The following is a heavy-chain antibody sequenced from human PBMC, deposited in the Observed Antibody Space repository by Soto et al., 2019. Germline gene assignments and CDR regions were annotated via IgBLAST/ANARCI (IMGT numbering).Heavy chain of an antibody. CDR3: ARVNCSTPYCYYYGLGV. V-gene: IGHV1-18*01. J-gene: IGHJ6*02. CDR1: GYTFTSYG. CDR2: ISAYNGNT. D-gene: IGHD1-1*01. Sequence: ASVKASCKASGYTFTSYGISWVXQAHGQGLEWMGWISAYNGNTNYAQKLQGRVTMTRDTSTSTAYMELRSLRSDDTAVYYCARVNCSTPYCYYYGLGVWGQGTTVTVSS.